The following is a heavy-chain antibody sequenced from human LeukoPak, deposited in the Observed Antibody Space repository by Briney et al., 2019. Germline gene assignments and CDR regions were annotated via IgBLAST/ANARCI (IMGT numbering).Heavy chain of an antibody. V-gene: IGHV1-24*01. CDR1: GYTLTELS. D-gene: IGHD6-13*01. CDR3: ATQQLVRFVLRFQH. J-gene: IGHJ1*01. Sequence: GPVKVSCKVSGYTLTELSMHWVRQAPGKGLEWMGRFDPEDGETIYAQKFQGRVTMTEDTSTNTAYMELSSLRSEDTAVYYCATQQLVRFVLRFQHWGQGTLVTVSS. CDR2: FDPEDGET.